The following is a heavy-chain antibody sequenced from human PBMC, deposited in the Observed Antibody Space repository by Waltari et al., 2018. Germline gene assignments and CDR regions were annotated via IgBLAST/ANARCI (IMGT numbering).Heavy chain of an antibody. J-gene: IGHJ6*02. CDR3: ARGLSSSWFGMDV. D-gene: IGHD6-13*01. CDR2: VNPESGNT. Sequence: QVQLVQSGAEVKKPGASVKVSCKASGYLFTSHDINWVRQATGQGPEWLGWVNPESGNTGEAQKFQGRVTMTRDTSTTTAYMELSSLRSDDTAVYFCARGLSSSWFGMDVWGQGTAVTVSS. V-gene: IGHV1-8*01. CDR1: GYLFTSHD.